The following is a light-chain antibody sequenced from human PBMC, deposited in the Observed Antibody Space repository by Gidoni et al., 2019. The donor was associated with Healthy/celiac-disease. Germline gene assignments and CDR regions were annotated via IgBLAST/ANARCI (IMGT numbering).Light chain of an antibody. Sequence: DIVLTQSPATLSLSPGERATLSCRASQSVSSYLAWYQQKPGQAPRLLIYDASNRATGIPARFSGSGSGTDFTLTISSLEPEDFAVYYCQQRSNWPCSFGQGTEVEIK. CDR2: DAS. CDR1: QSVSSY. J-gene: IGKJ2*04. CDR3: QQRSNWPCS. V-gene: IGKV3-11*01.